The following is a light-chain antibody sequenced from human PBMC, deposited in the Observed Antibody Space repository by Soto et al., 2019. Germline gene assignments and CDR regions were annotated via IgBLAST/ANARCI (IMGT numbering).Light chain of an antibody. Sequence: DVQMTQSPFFLSASVEDRAAISCRASQPISGYSNWYQQKAGKAPKLLIRAAVNLQVGVPSRFSGSGSGIDFTLTISSLQFEDCATYCCLQTYTTPLYTFGQGTHLVI. J-gene: IGKJ2*01. V-gene: IGKV1-39*01. CDR2: AAV. CDR3: LQTYTTPLYT. CDR1: QPISGY.